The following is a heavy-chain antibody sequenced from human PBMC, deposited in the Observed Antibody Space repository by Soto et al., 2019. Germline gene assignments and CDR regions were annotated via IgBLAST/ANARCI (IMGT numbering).Heavy chain of an antibody. J-gene: IGHJ4*02. CDR2: ISAYNGNT. CDR1: GYTFTSYG. CDR3: AREMATVNTHPKQDY. V-gene: IGHV1-18*04. D-gene: IGHD4-17*01. Sequence: QVQLVQSGAEVKKPGASVKVSCKASGYTFTSYGISWVRQAPGQGLEWMGWISAYNGNTNYAQKLQGRVTMTTDTPPSTAYMELRSLRSDDTAVYYCAREMATVNTHPKQDYRGQGTLVIVSS.